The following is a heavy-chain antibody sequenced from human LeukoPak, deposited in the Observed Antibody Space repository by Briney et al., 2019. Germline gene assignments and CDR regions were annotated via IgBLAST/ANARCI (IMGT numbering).Heavy chain of an antibody. V-gene: IGHV3-30*03. D-gene: IGHD4-11*01. CDR2: ISYDGSNK. CDR3: ARWMATVTTPDY. CDR1: GFTFSSYG. J-gene: IGHJ4*02. Sequence: GRSLRLSCAASGFTFSSYGMHWVRQGPGKGLEWVAVISYDGSNKYYADSVKGRFTISRDNSKNTLYLQMNSLRAEDTAVYYCARWMATVTTPDYWGQGTLVTVSS.